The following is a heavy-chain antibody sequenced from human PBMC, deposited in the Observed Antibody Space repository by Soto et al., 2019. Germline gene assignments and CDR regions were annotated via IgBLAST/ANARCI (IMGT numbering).Heavy chain of an antibody. J-gene: IGHJ6*03. CDR1: GYTFTSYG. Sequence: ASVKVSCKASGYTFTSYGISWVRQAPGQGLEWMGWISAYNGNTNYAQKLQGRVTMTTDTSTSTAYMELRSLRSDDTAVYYCARQTYCSSTSCYLPVYYYYYMDVWGKGTTVTVSS. CDR2: ISAYNGNT. D-gene: IGHD2-2*01. V-gene: IGHV1-18*01. CDR3: ARQTYCSSTSCYLPVYYYYYMDV.